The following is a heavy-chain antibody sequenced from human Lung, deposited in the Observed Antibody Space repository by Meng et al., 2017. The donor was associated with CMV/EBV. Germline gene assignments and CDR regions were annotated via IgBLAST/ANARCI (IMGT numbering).Heavy chain of an antibody. V-gene: IGHV3-21*01. J-gene: IGHJ6*02. CDR1: GFTFSSYS. D-gene: IGHD5-18*01. CDR2: ISSSSSYI. CDR3: ARDLGNSYGYDYYYYYGMDV. Sequence: GGSLRLXCAASGFTFSSYSMNWVRQAPGKGLEWVSSISSSSSYIYYADSVKGRFTISRDNAKNSLYLQMNSLRAEDTAVYYCARDLGNSYGYDYYYYYGMDVWGQGTXVNGSS.